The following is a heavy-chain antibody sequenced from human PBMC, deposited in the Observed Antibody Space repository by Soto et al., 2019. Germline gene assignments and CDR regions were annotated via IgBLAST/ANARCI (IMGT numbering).Heavy chain of an antibody. V-gene: IGHV1-18*01. CDR3: AREGDYDILTGYYIIHYYYGMDV. CDR2: ISAYNGNT. J-gene: IGHJ6*02. Sequence: QVQLVQSGAEVKKPGASVKVSCKASGYTFTSYGISWVRQAPGQGHESMGWISAYNGNTNYAQTPQGRVTMTAETSTNTAYTELRILRSADTAVYYCAREGDYDILTGYYIIHYYYGMDVWGQGTTVTVSS. CDR1: GYTFTSYG. D-gene: IGHD3-9*01.